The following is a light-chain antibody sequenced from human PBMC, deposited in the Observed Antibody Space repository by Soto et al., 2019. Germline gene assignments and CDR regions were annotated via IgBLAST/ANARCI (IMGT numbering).Light chain of an antibody. J-gene: IGKJ5*01. Sequence: DTHVTQSPSSVSTSACHTVPITSRASQDIAGYLAWYQHKPGRTPELLIHGASRLQSGVPARFSGSGSGTDFTLSINSLQPEDFATYYCQQAYSFPITFGQGTRLEIK. V-gene: IGKV1D-12*01. CDR1: QDIAGY. CDR3: QQAYSFPIT. CDR2: GAS.